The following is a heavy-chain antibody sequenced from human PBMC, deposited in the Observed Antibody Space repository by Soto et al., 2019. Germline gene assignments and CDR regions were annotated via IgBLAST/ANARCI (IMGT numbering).Heavy chain of an antibody. Sequence: PSETLSLTCTVSGGSISSYYWSWIRQPPGKGLEWIGCIYYSGSTNYNPSLTSRVTISVYTSKNQFSLKLSSVTAADTAVYYCARHATGVGSWYSYWGQGTLVTVSS. D-gene: IGHD6-13*01. CDR3: ARHATGVGSWYSY. V-gene: IGHV4-59*08. CDR2: IYYSGST. J-gene: IGHJ4*02. CDR1: GGSISSYY.